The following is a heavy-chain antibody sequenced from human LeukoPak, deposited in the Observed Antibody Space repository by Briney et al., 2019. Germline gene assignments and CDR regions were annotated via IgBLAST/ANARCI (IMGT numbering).Heavy chain of an antibody. D-gene: IGHD3-10*01. CDR1: GASVGGNH. Sequence: SETLSLTCAVSGASVGGNHWSWIRQSPEKGLEWIGNIFHDGVTDYNPSFKSRVTMLPDTSKNQFSLRLTSVTAADTAVYYCARAGYYGSGRHWYFDLWGRGTLVTVSS. CDR2: IFHDGVT. J-gene: IGHJ2*01. CDR3: ARAGYYGSGRHWYFDL. V-gene: IGHV4-59*02.